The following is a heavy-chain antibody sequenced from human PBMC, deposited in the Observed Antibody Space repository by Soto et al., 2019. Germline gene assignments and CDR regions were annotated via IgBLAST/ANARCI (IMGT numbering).Heavy chain of an antibody. Sequence: GGSLRLSCAASGFTFSSYGMHWVRQAPGKGLEWVAVISYDGSNKYYADSVKGRFTISRDNSKNTLYLKMNSLRAEDKAVYYCANDSSGWYGAGGADDFDYWGQGTLVTVSS. CDR2: ISYDGSNK. CDR1: GFTFSSYG. CDR3: ANDSSGWYGAGGADDFDY. J-gene: IGHJ4*02. V-gene: IGHV3-30*18. D-gene: IGHD6-19*01.